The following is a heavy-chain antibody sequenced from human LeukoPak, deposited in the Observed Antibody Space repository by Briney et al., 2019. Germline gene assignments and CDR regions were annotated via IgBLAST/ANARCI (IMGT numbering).Heavy chain of an antibody. CDR3: AKDNLYSSGWFDY. CDR2: ISYDGSNK. V-gene: IGHV3-30*18. J-gene: IGHJ4*02. D-gene: IGHD6-19*01. Sequence: PGGSLRLSCAASGFTFSSYGMHWVRQAPGKGLEWVAVISYDGSNKYYADSVKGRFTISRDNSKNTLYLQMNSLRAEDTAVYYCAKDNLYSSGWFDYWGQGTLVTVSS. CDR1: GFTFSSYG.